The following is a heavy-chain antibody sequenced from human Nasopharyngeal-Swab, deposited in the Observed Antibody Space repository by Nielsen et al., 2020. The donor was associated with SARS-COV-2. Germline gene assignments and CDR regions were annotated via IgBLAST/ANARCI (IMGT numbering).Heavy chain of an antibody. Sequence: WIRQPPGKGLEWVSGISGSDGSTYYADYVKGRFDISRDTSNNTLYLQMNSLRAEDTAVYYCSSHLFYFDYWGKGTLVTVSS. CDR2: ISGSDGST. D-gene: IGHD3-3*02. V-gene: IGHV3-23*01. CDR3: SSHLFYFDY. J-gene: IGHJ4*02.